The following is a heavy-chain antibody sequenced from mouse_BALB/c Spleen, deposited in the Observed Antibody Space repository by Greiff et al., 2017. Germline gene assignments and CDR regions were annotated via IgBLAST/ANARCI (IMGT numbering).Heavy chain of an antibody. CDR1: GYTFTSYY. D-gene: IGHD2-3*01. CDR3: TRVGGYYVGAMDY. Sequence: QVQLQQSGAELVKPGASVKLSCKASGYTFTSYYMYWVKQRPGQGLEWIGEINPSNGGTNFNEKFKSKATLTVDKSSSTAYMQLSSLTSEDSAVFYCTRVGGYYVGAMDYWGQGTSVTVSS. J-gene: IGHJ4*01. CDR2: INPSNGGT. V-gene: IGHV1S81*02.